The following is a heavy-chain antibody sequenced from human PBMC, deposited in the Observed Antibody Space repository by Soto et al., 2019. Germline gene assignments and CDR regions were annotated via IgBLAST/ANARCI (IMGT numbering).Heavy chain of an antibody. CDR1: GFTFSSYG. V-gene: IGHV3-30*18. J-gene: IGHJ4*02. CDR2: ISYDGSNK. Sequence: QVQLVESGGGVVQPGRSLRLSCAASGFTFSSYGMHWVRQAPGKGLEWVAVISYDGSNKYYADSVKGRFTISRDNSKNTLYLQMNSLRAEDTAVYYCAKSHDYDFWSGYYYYFDYWGQGTLVTVSS. CDR3: AKSHDYDFWSGYYYYFDY. D-gene: IGHD3-3*01.